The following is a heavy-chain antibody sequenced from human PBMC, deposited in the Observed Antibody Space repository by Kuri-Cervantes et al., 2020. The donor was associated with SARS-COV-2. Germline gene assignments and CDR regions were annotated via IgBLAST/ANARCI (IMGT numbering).Heavy chain of an antibody. J-gene: IGHJ5*02. CDR2: ISYSGST. D-gene: IGHD3-16*01. CDR3: AKYGTNDYLSTYFGRGSWFDP. V-gene: IGHV4-39*07. Sequence: SETLSLTCSVSGGSISSSSYYWGWIRQPPGKGLEWVGSISYSGSTYYNPSLKSRITISVDTSKNQFSLRLNSVTAADTAVYFCAKYGTNDYLSTYFGRGSWFDPWGQGTLVTVSS. CDR1: GGSISSSSYY.